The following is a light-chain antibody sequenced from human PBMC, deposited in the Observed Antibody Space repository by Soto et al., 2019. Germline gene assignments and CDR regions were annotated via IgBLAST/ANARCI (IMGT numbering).Light chain of an antibody. Sequence: EIVLTQSPATLSLSPGERATLSCRASQSVSSYLAWYQQKPGQAPRLLIYDASNRATGIPARFSGSGSGTDFTLTISSLEPEYFAVYYCRQRSNWPPVFTFGPGTKVDIK. J-gene: IGKJ3*01. CDR3: RQRSNWPPVFT. V-gene: IGKV3-11*01. CDR1: QSVSSY. CDR2: DAS.